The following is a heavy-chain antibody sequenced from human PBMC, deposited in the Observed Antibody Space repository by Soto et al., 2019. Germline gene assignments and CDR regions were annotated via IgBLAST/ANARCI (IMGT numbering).Heavy chain of an antibody. CDR1: GASISSYY. J-gene: IGHJ6*02. CDR3: ARDIWGYCGVDCYPLNV. D-gene: IGHD2-21*02. Sequence: QVRLQESGPGLVKPSETLSLTCTVSGASISSYYWSWIRQSPGKGLEWIGYLYNTGSTIYNPSLKSRVTISVDTSKNQFSLKMNSVTAADTAVYYCARDIWGYCGVDCYPLNVSGQGTTVTVSS. V-gene: IGHV4-59*01. CDR2: LYNTGST.